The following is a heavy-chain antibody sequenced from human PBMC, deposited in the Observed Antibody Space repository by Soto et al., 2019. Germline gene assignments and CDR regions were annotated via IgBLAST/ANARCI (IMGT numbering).Heavy chain of an antibody. CDR3: VSWVSDHFDY. D-gene: IGHD3-16*01. V-gene: IGHV3-23*05. CDR1: GFTFIDSA. J-gene: IGHJ4*02. Sequence: PGGSLRLSCAASGFTFIDSAMSWGRLAPGTGLEWVSTINPTGSNTHYADSAKGRFSISRDNSRNTVDLQMNSLRAADTALYYCVSWVSDHFDYWGQGTPVTVSS. CDR2: INPTGSNT.